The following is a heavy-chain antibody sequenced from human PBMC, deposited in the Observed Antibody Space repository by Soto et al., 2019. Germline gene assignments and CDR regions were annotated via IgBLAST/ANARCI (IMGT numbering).Heavy chain of an antibody. D-gene: IGHD1-26*01. CDR2: TSYDGNNK. CDR1: GFTFGNYG. J-gene: IGHJ4*02. Sequence: XGSLRLSCTGAGFTFGNYGMHWVRQAPGKGLDWVASTSYDGNNKYYADSLKGRFTISRDNSKKMVYLQMTSLGPEDTAVYYCAKGGGSARDFDYWGQGDLVTVSS. CDR3: AKGGGSARDFDY. V-gene: IGHV3-30*18.